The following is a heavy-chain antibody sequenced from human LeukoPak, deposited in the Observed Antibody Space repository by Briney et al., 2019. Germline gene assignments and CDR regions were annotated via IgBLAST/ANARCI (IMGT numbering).Heavy chain of an antibody. CDR2: VYPGDSDT. J-gene: IGHJ4*02. CDR1: GYSFTSYW. CDR3: ASPRLDENDY. Sequence: GESLKISCKGSGYSFTSYWIGWVRQMPGKGLEWMGIVYPGDSDTRYSPSFQGQVSISADKSISTAYLQWNSLKASDTAMYYCASPRLDENDYWGQGTLVTVSS. V-gene: IGHV5-51*01. D-gene: IGHD6-25*01.